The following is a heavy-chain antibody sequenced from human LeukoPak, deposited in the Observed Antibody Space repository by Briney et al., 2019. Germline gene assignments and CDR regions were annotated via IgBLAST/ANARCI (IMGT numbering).Heavy chain of an antibody. V-gene: IGHV4-34*01. D-gene: IGHD1-1*01. CDR3: ARGRVSSSTWYSTYYYYFYMDV. Sequence: SETLSLTCAVYGGSFSGYYWSWIHQPPGKGLEWIGEINHSGSTNYNPSLNGRVSISRDTTKNLFSLRLRSVTAADTAVYFCARGRVSSSTWYSTYYYYFYMDVWGKGTTVTVSS. J-gene: IGHJ6*03. CDR2: INHSGST. CDR1: GGSFSGYY.